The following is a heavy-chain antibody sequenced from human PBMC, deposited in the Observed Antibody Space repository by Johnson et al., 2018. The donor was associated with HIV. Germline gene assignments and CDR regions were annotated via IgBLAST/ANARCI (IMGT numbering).Heavy chain of an antibody. CDR1: GFIFGDYA. Sequence: VQLVESGGGLEQPGRSLRLSCTASGFIFGDYALSWFRKAPGKGLEWVGFIRSRAFGGTAEYAAAVKDRFTISRDDYSNIAYLQLNSLRLDDTAVYFCARSTGAFDIWGQGTMVTVSS. CDR2: IRSRAFGGTA. J-gene: IGHJ3*02. D-gene: IGHD4-17*01. V-gene: IGHV3-49*03. CDR3: ARSTGAFDI.